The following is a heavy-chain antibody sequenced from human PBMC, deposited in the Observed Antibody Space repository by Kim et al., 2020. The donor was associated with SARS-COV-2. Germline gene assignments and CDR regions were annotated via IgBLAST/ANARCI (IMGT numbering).Heavy chain of an antibody. J-gene: IGHJ4*02. D-gene: IGHD5-12*01. Sequence: SETLSLTCSVSGYSITSDYFWGWIRQPPGKGLEWIGSMFYSGSTYFNPSLQSRVSTSMDTSRRQFSLKLYSVTAADTDMYYCARIYGSGYAFRADYWGPG. CDR2: MFYSGST. CDR1: GYSITSDYF. CDR3: ARIYGSGYAFRADY. V-gene: IGHV4-38-2*01.